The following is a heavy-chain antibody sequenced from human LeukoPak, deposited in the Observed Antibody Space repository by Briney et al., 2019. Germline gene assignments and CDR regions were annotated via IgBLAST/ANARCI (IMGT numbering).Heavy chain of an antibody. CDR3: ARGDSIAVTGTAQH. Sequence: GGSLRLSCAASGFTFSSYAMHWVRQAPGKGLEWVAVISYDGSNKYYADSVKGRFTISRDNSKNTLYLQMNSLRAEDTAVYYCARGDSIAVTGTAQHWGQGTLVTVSS. J-gene: IGHJ1*01. CDR2: ISYDGSNK. D-gene: IGHD6-19*01. CDR1: GFTFSSYA. V-gene: IGHV3-30*04.